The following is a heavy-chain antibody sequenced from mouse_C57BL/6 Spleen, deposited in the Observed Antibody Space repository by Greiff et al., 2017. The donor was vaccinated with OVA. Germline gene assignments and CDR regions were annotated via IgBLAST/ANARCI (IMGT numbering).Heavy chain of an antibody. CDR2: IDPEDGET. CDR3: ARRGLYGSSGYFDY. D-gene: IGHD1-1*01. CDR1: GFNIKDYY. J-gene: IGHJ2*01. V-gene: IGHV14-2*01. Sequence: EVQLQQSGAELVKPGASVKLSCTASGFNIKDYYMHWVKQRTEQGLEWIGRIDPEDGETKYAPKFQGKATLTADTSSNTAYLQLSSLTSEDTAVYYCARRGLYGSSGYFDYWGQGTTLTVSS.